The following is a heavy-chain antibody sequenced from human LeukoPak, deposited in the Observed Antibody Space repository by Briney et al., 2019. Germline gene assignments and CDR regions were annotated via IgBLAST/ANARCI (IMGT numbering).Heavy chain of an antibody. D-gene: IGHD1-26*01. Sequence: GASVKVSCKASGYTFTKYAIHWVRQAPGQRLEWMGWINAGNGNTMYSQKFQGRVTINRDTSATTAYMELSSLRSEDTAVYYCARAPRSGSYSVLDYWGQGTLVTVSS. CDR1: GYTFTKYA. CDR2: INAGNGNT. CDR3: ARAPRSGSYSVLDY. V-gene: IGHV1-3*01. J-gene: IGHJ4*02.